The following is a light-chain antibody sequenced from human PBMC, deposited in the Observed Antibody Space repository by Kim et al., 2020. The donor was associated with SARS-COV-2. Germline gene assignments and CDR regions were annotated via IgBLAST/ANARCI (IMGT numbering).Light chain of an antibody. Sequence: DIQMTQSPSTLSASVGDRVTITCRASQSISSWLAWYQQKPGKAPKLLIYKASSLESGVPSRFSVSGSGTEFTLTISSLQPDDFATYYCQQYNSYSRWTFGQGTKVDIK. J-gene: IGKJ1*01. CDR1: QSISSW. V-gene: IGKV1-5*03. CDR3: QQYNSYSRWT. CDR2: KAS.